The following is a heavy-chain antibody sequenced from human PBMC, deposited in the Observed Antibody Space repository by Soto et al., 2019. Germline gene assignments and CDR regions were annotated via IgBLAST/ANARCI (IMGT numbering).Heavy chain of an antibody. D-gene: IGHD1-26*01. CDR1: GYTFTSYY. CDR2: INPSGGST. V-gene: IGHV1-46*01. J-gene: IGHJ6*02. CDR3: ARRGSLGGSYSLRIFYYYGMDV. Sequence: ASVKVSCKASGYTFTSYYMHWVRQAPGQGLEWMGIINPSGGSTSYAQKFQGRVTMTRDTSTSTVYMELSSLRSEDTAVYYCARRGSLGGSYSLRIFYYYGMDVWGQGTTVPVSS.